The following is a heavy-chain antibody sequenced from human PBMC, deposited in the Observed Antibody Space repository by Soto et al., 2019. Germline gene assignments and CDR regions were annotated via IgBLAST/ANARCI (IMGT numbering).Heavy chain of an antibody. CDR2: IYYSGST. D-gene: IGHD2-15*01. CDR3: GRAYGGNYFDY. V-gene: IGHV4-59*01. CDR1: GGSISSYY. J-gene: IGHJ4*02. Sequence: PSETLSLTCTVSGGSISSYYWSWIRQPPGKGLEWIGYIYYSGSTNYNPSLKSRVPISVDTSKNQFSLKLSSVTAADTAVYYCGRAYGGNYFDYWGQGTLVTVS.